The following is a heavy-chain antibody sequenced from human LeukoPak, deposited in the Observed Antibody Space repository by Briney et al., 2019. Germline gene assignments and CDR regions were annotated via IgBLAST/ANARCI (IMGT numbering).Heavy chain of an antibody. CDR1: GFTFSDYY. D-gene: IGHD3-10*01. V-gene: IGHV3-11*04. CDR3: AKDHYYGSGSFDY. CDR2: ISSSGSTI. J-gene: IGHJ4*02. Sequence: GGSLRLSCAASGFTFSDYYMSWIRQAPGKGLEWVSYISSSGSTIYYADSVKGRFTISRDNAKNSLYLQMNSLRAEDTAVYYCAKDHYYGSGSFDYWGQGTLVTVSS.